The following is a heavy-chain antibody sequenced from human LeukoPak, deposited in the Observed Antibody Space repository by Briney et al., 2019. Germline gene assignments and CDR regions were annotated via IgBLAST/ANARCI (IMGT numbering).Heavy chain of an antibody. D-gene: IGHD3-22*01. J-gene: IGHJ4*02. V-gene: IGHV1-46*04. CDR3: ARDQGYYDSSGYYLPDY. Sequence: ASVKVSCKASGYTFTNYYIHWVRQAPGQGLEWMGIINPSGGTTSYAQTLQGRVTMTRDTSTSTVYMELSSLRSEDTAVYYCARDQGYYDSSGYYLPDYWGQGTLVTVSS. CDR1: GYTFTNYY. CDR2: INPSGGTT.